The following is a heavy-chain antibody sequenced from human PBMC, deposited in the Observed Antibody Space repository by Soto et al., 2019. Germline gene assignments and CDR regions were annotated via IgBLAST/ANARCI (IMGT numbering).Heavy chain of an antibody. Sequence: GGSLRISCAACGYTFSSYSMNWVRQAPGKGLEWVSSISSSSSYIYYADSVKGRFTISRDNAKNSLYLQMNSLRAEDTAVYYCARDRDVVVPAANWFDPWGQGTLVTVSS. CDR3: ARDRDVVVPAANWFDP. CDR1: GYTFSSYS. J-gene: IGHJ5*02. CDR2: ISSSSSYI. D-gene: IGHD2-2*01. V-gene: IGHV3-21*01.